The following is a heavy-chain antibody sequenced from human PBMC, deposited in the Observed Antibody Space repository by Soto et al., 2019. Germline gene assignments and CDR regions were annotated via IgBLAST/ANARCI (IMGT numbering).Heavy chain of an antibody. D-gene: IGHD3-22*01. J-gene: IGHJ4*02. V-gene: IGHV1-2*02. CDR1: GYTFTDYY. Sequence: ASVKVSCKASGYTFTDYYVHWVRQAPGQGLEWMGWINPNSGGTKSAQKFQGRVTMTRDTSISTAYMELSRLRSDDTAVYYCARRKGDYYDSSGYHYYFDYWGQGTLVTVS. CDR2: INPNSGGT. CDR3: ARRKGDYYDSSGYHYYFDY.